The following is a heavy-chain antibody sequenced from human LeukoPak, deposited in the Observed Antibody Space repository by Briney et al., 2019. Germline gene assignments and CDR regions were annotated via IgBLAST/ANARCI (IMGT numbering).Heavy chain of an antibody. CDR1: GFTFSSYE. J-gene: IGHJ4*02. D-gene: IGHD5-18*01. CDR3: ASIVDKAMVPYFDY. Sequence: PGGSLRLSCAASGFTFSSYEMNWVRQAPGKGLEWVSYISSSGSTIYYADSVKGRFTISRDNAKNSLYLQMNSLRAEDTAVYYCASIVDKAMVPYFDYWGQGTLVTVSS. CDR2: ISSSGSTI. V-gene: IGHV3-48*03.